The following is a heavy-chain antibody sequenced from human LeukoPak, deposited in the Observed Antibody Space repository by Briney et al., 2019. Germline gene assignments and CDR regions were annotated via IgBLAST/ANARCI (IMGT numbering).Heavy chain of an antibody. Sequence: GASVKVSCKASGYTFTSFGIIWVRQAPGQGLEWMGWVSAYNGNTNYAQKVQGRITMTTDRSTSTAYMELSSLRSEDTAVYYCARGDQGPAAAGTGYWGQGTLVTVSS. D-gene: IGHD6-13*01. CDR1: GYTFTSFG. CDR2: VSAYNGNT. V-gene: IGHV1-18*01. J-gene: IGHJ4*02. CDR3: ARGDQGPAAAGTGY.